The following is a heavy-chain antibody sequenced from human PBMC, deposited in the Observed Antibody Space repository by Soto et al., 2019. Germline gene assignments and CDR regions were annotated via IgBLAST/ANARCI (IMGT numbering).Heavy chain of an antibody. V-gene: IGHV3-74*01. CDR3: ARDVTFIAGATVFDY. CDR1: GFTFSSYW. J-gene: IGHJ4*02. CDR2: INTDGSTT. D-gene: IGHD1-26*01. Sequence: GGSLRLSCAASGFTFSSYWMHWVRQAPGKGPVWVSRINTDGSTTTYADSVKGRFTISRDNAKNTLYLQMNSLRAEDTAVYYCARDVTFIAGATVFDYWGQGTLVTVSS.